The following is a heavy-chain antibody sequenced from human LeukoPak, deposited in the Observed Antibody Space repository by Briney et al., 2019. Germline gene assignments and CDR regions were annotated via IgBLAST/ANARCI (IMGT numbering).Heavy chain of an antibody. CDR1: GFTFRNYG. Sequence: PGRSLRLSCAASGFTFRNYGMHWVRQAPGKGLEWVAIISYDGRNTFYADSVKGRFTISRDNSKNTLFLQMNSLRAEDTAMYYCASLRFSAAYYSDYWGQGTLVTVSS. D-gene: IGHD1-26*01. CDR3: ASLRFSAAYYSDY. V-gene: IGHV3-30*03. CDR2: ISYDGRNT. J-gene: IGHJ4*02.